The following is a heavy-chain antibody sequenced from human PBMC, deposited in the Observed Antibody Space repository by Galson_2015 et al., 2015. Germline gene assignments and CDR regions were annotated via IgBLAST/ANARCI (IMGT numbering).Heavy chain of an antibody. CDR1: GGTFSSYT. CDR2: IIPILGIA. J-gene: IGHJ6*02. CDR3: ARSGGRITICWASYYGMDV. Sequence: SVKVSCKASGGTFSSYTISWVRQAPGQGLEWMGRIIPILGIANYAQKFQGRVTITADKSTSTAYMELSSLRSEDTAVYYCARSGGRITICWASYYGMDVWGQG. V-gene: IGHV1-69*02. D-gene: IGHD3-9*01.